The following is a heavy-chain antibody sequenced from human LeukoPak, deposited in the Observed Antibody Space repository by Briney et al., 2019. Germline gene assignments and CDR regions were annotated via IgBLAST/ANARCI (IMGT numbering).Heavy chain of an antibody. D-gene: IGHD2-8*02. V-gene: IGHV3-7*01. J-gene: IGHJ2*01. Sequence: GGSLRLSCAASGFIFSPYWVTWVRQAPGMGLEWVANMKEDGGEKFYVDSVRGRFTVSRDNAKNSVYLQMNSLRVEDTGVYYCARVRTEWYIDLWGRGTLVTVST. CDR2: MKEDGGEK. CDR3: ARVRTEWYIDL. CDR1: GFIFSPYW.